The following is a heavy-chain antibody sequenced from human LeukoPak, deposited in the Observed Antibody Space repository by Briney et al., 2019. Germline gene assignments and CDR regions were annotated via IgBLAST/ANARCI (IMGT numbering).Heavy chain of an antibody. J-gene: IGHJ4*02. CDR1: GGSISSSSYY. CDR2: IDYSGST. CDR3: ARPRLGVASTQPCDH. V-gene: IGHV4-39*01. Sequence: SETLSLTCTVSGGSISSSSYYWGWIRQPPGKGLEWIGYIDYSGSTYYNPALKGRLTISVDTSKNQFSLKLSSVTCADTAVYYCARPRLGVASTQPCDHWGQGTLVTVSS. D-gene: IGHD6-19*01.